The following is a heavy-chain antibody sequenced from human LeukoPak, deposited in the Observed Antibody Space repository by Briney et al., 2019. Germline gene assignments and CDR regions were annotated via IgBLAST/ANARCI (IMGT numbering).Heavy chain of an antibody. Sequence: SVKVSCKASGGTFSSYAISWVRQAPGQGLEWMGGITPIFGTANYAQKFQGRVTITADKSTSTAYMELSSLRSEDTAVYYCAALEDIVVVPAGIPWGQGTLVTVSS. V-gene: IGHV1-69*06. CDR2: ITPIFGTA. J-gene: IGHJ5*02. CDR1: GGTFSSYA. D-gene: IGHD2-2*01. CDR3: AALEDIVVVPAGIP.